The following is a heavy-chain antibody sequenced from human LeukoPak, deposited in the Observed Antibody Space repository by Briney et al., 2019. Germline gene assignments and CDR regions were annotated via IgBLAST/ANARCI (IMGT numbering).Heavy chain of an antibody. D-gene: IGHD3-16*01. CDR2: INHSGST. V-gene: IGHV4-34*01. Sequence: PSETLSLTCAVYGGSLSAYYWTSIRQSPEKGLEWIGEINHSGSTNYNPSLKSRVTISIDTSKNQFSLKLNSVTAADTAIYYCATFRWGIGLEFWDQGALVTVSS. CDR3: ATFRWGIGLEF. CDR1: GGSLSAYY. J-gene: IGHJ4*02.